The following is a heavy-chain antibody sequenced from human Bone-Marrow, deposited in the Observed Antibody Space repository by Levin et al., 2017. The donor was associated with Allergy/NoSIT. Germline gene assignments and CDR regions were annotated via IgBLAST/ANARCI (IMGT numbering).Heavy chain of an antibody. CDR3: AREMCSGGDCYSGRAGGYSFYRYYGMDV. CDR1: SLTFTKEG. D-gene: IGHD2-15*01. V-gene: IGHV1-18*01. J-gene: IGHJ6*02. Sequence: KLGESLKISCKASSLTFTKEGIIWVRQAPGQGPEWVGWISLKDGDTNYAAKLQGRVTLTTDRSTATAYMELRSLRSDDTAVYYCAREMCSGGDCYSGRAGGYSFYRYYGMDVWGQGTTVTVSS. CDR2: ISLKDGDT.